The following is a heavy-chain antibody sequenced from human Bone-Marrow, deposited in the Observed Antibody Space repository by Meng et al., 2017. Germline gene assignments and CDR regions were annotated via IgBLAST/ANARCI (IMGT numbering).Heavy chain of an antibody. J-gene: IGHJ4*02. D-gene: IGHD1-26*01. CDR1: GGSISSGGYY. V-gene: IGHV4-31*01. Sequence: QLHESGPGLVKPSQTLSLTCTGSGGSISSGGYYWSWIRQHPGKGLEWIGYIYYSGSTYYNPSLKSLVTISVDTSKNQFSLKLSSVTAADTAVYYCARVGYSGSRVTSYYFDYWGQGTLVTVSS. CDR3: ARVGYSGSRVTSYYFDY. CDR2: IYYSGST.